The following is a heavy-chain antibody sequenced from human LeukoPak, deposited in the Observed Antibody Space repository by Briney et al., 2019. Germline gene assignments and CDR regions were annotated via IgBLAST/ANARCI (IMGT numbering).Heavy chain of an antibody. CDR3: ARGWASGSYYNY. CDR2: INYSGST. J-gene: IGHJ4*02. V-gene: IGHV4-59*02. CDR1: GGSVSSYY. Sequence: SETLSLTCTVSGGSVSSYYWNWIRQPPGKGLEWIGYINYSGSTNYNPSLRRRVTISVDTSKNQFSLKLSSVTAADTAVYYCARGWASGSYYNYWGQGTLVTVSS. D-gene: IGHD1-26*01.